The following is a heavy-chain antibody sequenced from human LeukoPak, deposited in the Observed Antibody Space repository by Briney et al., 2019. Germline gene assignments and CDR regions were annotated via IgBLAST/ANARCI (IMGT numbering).Heavy chain of an antibody. Sequence: GGSLRLSCAASEFTFSSYGMHWVRQAPGKGLEWVAVIWYDGSNKYYADSVKGRFTISRDNSKNTLYLQMNSLRAEDTAVYYCAKDMVSGYSSSYDAFDIWGQGTMVTVSS. J-gene: IGHJ3*02. V-gene: IGHV3-33*06. D-gene: IGHD6-13*01. CDR1: EFTFSSYG. CDR2: IWYDGSNK. CDR3: AKDMVSGYSSSYDAFDI.